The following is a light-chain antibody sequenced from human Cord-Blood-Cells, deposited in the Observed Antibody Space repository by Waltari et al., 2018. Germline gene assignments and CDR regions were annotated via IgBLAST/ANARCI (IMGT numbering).Light chain of an antibody. CDR3: SSYTSSSTLV. CDR1: SSDVGGYNH. J-gene: IGLJ3*02. V-gene: IGLV2-14*01. Sequence: QSALTQHASVSGSPGQSITISCTGTSSDVGGYNHVPWYQQHPGKAPKLMIYDVSKRPSGVSNRFSGSKSGNTASLTISGLQAEDEADYYCSSYTSSSTLVFGGGTKLTVL. CDR2: DVS.